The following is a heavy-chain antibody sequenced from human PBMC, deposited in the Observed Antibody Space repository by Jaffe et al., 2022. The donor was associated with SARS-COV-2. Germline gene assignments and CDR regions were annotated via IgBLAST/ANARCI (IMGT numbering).Heavy chain of an antibody. V-gene: IGHV3-30*18. CDR2: ISYDGSNK. CDR1: GFTFSSYG. Sequence: QVQLVESGGGVVQPGRSLRLSCAASGFTFSSYGMHWVRQAPGKGLEWVAVISYDGSNKYYADSVKGRFTISRDNSKNTLYLQMNSLRAEDTAVYYCAKDFPSHEYYYYYGMDVWGQGTTVTVSS. J-gene: IGHJ6*02. CDR3: AKDFPSHEYYYYYGMDV.